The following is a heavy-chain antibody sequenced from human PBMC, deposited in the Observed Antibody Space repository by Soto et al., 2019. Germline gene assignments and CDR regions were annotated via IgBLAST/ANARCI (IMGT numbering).Heavy chain of an antibody. Sequence: PGGSLRLSCTVSGFAFNNYYMNWVRQAPGKGLEWVSSICKSGCTYYADSVKGRFAISRDNSKNTVSLQMNTLRVEDTAVYYCARYDSIRIPALSDFWGQGTLVPVSS. V-gene: IGHV3-53*01. CDR1: GFAFNNYY. CDR3: ARYDSIRIPALSDF. J-gene: IGHJ4*02. D-gene: IGHD3-22*01. CDR2: ICKSGCT.